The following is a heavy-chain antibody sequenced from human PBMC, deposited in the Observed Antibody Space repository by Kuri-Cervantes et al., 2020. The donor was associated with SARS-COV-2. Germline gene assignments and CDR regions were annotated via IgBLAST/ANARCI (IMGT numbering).Heavy chain of an antibody. CDR3: ARGLVDIVATSAH. D-gene: IGHD5-12*01. CDR2: ISYDGTKR. CDR1: GFSFSNYA. V-gene: IGHV3-30-3*01. J-gene: IGHJ4*02. Sequence: GGSLRLSCAGSGFSFSNYAMHWVRHAPGKGLEWVAAISYDGTKRYYADSVEGRFTISRDTSRTTLYLQMNSLRAEDTAVYYCARGLVDIVATSAHWGQGTLVTVSS.